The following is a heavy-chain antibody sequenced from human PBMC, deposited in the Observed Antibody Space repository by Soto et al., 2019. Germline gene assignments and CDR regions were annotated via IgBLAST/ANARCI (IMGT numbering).Heavy chain of an antibody. CDR2: IRNKANSYAT. J-gene: IGHJ5*02. Sequence: EMQLVESGGGLVQPGGSLRLSCAASGFTFSDHYMDWVRQAPGKGLEWVGRIRNKANSYATEYAASVKGRFTISRDDSKNSLYLQMNSLRTEDPAVYYCARGPLVAGAAAPRGWFDPWGQGTLVTVSS. CDR3: ARGPLVAGAAAPRGWFDP. D-gene: IGHD2-2*01. V-gene: IGHV3-72*01. CDR1: GFTFSDHY.